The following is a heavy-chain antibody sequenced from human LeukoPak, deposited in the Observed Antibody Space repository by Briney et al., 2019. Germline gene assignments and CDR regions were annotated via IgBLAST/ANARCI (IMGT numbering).Heavy chain of an antibody. J-gene: IGHJ4*02. D-gene: IGHD3-10*01. CDR3: ARQTMVRGVIIPFDY. CDR2: IYHSGST. CDR1: GYSISSSNW. Sequence: SDTLSLTCAVSGYSISSSNWWSWVRQPPGKGLEWIGEIYHSGSTNYNPSLKSRVTISVDTSKNQFSLKLSSVTAADTAVYYCARQTMVRGVIIPFDYWGQGTLVTVSS. V-gene: IGHV4-4*02.